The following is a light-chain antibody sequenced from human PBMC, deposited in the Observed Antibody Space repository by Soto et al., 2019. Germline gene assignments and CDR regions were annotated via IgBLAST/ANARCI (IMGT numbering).Light chain of an antibody. Sequence: DIQMTQSPSSLSASVGDRVTITCRASQTISTYLNWYQQNPGKAPKLLIYAASSLQSGVPSRFSGSGSGTDFTLTISSLQPVDFATYYCQQSSNIPYTFGQGTKLEIK. CDR1: QTISTY. CDR3: QQSSNIPYT. J-gene: IGKJ2*01. V-gene: IGKV1-39*01. CDR2: AAS.